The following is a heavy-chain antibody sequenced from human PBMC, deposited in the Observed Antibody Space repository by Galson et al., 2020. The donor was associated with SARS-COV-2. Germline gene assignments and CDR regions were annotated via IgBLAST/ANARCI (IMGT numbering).Heavy chain of an antibody. CDR2: IYYSGST. CDR3: ARHVRVAMIIGDDSKPFDY. V-gene: IGHV4-39*01. J-gene: IGHJ4*02. D-gene: IGHD5-12*01. Sequence: ASETLSLTCTVSGGSISSSSYYWGWIRQPPGKGLEWIGSIYYSGSTYYNPSLKSRVTISVDTSKNQFSLKLSSVTAADTAVYYCARHVRVAMIIGDDSKPFDYWAREPWSPSPQ. CDR1: GGSISSSSYY.